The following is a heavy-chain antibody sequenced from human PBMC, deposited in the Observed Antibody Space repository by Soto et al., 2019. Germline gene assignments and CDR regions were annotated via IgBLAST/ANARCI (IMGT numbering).Heavy chain of an antibody. D-gene: IGHD1-1*01. CDR2: IIPILGIA. Sequence: ASVKVSCKASGGTFSSYTISWVRQAPGQGLEWMGRIIPILGIANYAQKFQGRVTITADKSTSTAYMELSSLRSEDTAVYYCARESRLTQLYYYYYMDVWGKGTTVTVSS. V-gene: IGHV1-69*04. CDR1: GGTFSSYT. J-gene: IGHJ6*03. CDR3: ARESRLTQLYYYYYMDV.